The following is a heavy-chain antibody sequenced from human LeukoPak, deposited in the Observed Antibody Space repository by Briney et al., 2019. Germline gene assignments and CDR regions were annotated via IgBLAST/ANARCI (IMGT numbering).Heavy chain of an antibody. CDR3: AKDIFTGIAAAGAIDY. CDR1: GFTFDDYA. Sequence: GGSLRLSCAASGFTFDDYAMHWVRQAPGKGLEWVSGISWDSGSIGYADSVKGRFTISRDNAKNSLYLQMNSLRAEDTALYYCAKDIFTGIAAAGAIDYWGQGTLVTVSS. CDR2: ISWDSGSI. V-gene: IGHV3-9*01. J-gene: IGHJ4*02. D-gene: IGHD6-13*01.